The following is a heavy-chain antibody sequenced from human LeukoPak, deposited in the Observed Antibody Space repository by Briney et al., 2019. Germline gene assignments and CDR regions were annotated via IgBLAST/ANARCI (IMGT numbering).Heavy chain of an antibody. CDR2: IYYSGST. V-gene: IGHV4-39*01. CDR1: GGSISSSSYY. CDR3: ARGTSSSWYRWFDY. J-gene: IGHJ4*02. D-gene: IGHD6-13*01. Sequence: SSETLSLTCTVSGGSISSSSYYWGWIRQPPGKGLEWIGSIYYSGSTYYNPSLKSRVTISVDPSKNQFSLKLSSVTAAGTAVYYCARGTSSSWYRWFDYWGQGTLVTVSS.